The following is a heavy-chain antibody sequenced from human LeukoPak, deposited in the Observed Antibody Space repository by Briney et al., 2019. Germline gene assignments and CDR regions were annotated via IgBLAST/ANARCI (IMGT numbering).Heavy chain of an antibody. CDR3: ARDPSQPYSSPYYFDY. J-gene: IGHJ4*02. CDR1: GFTFNSYE. D-gene: IGHD6-19*01. V-gene: IGHV3-48*03. Sequence: GGSLRLSCAASGFTFNSYEMNWVRQAPGKGLEWVSYISSSGSTIYYADSVKGRFTISRDNAKNSLYLQMNSLRAEDTAVYYCARDPSQPYSSPYYFDYWGQGTLVTVSS. CDR2: ISSSGSTI.